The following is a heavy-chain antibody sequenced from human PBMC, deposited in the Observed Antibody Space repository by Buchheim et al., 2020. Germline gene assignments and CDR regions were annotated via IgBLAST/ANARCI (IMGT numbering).Heavy chain of an antibody. Sequence: QVQLVQSGAEVKKPGASVKVSCKASGYTFTGYYIHWVRQAPGQGLEWMGWINPNSGGTSYPQKFQGRVTMTRDKSISTAYMELSRLRSDDTAVYYCASFSNPVYYYYGMDLWGQGTT. J-gene: IGHJ6*02. CDR2: INPNSGGT. V-gene: IGHV1-2*02. CDR3: ASFSNPVYYYYGMDL. CDR1: GYTFTGYY.